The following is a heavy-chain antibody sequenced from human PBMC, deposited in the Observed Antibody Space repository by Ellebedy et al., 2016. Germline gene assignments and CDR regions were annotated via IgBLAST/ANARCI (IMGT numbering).Heavy chain of an antibody. Sequence: ASVKVSXXASGYTFTSYGINWVRQAPGQGLEWVGWMNPSSGDTNYAQKFQGRVTMTRNASISTAYVELSNLRSDDTAVYYCATIWSSSAGDFWGQGTLVTVSS. V-gene: IGHV1-8*01. CDR2: MNPSSGDT. CDR3: ATIWSSSAGDF. D-gene: IGHD3-3*01. J-gene: IGHJ4*02. CDR1: GYTFTSYG.